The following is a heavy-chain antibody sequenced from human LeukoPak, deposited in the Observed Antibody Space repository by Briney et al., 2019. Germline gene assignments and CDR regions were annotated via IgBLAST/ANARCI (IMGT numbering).Heavy chain of an antibody. J-gene: IGHJ4*02. CDR3: ARDYTVAVAGTVGY. CDR2: ISAYNGNT. Sequence: ASVKVSCKASGSTFTSYGISWVRQAPGQGLEWMGWISAYNGNTNYAQKLQGRVTMTTDTSTSTAYMELRSLRSDDTAVYYCARDYTVAVAGTVGYWGQGTLVTVSS. V-gene: IGHV1-18*01. CDR1: GSTFTSYG. D-gene: IGHD6-19*01.